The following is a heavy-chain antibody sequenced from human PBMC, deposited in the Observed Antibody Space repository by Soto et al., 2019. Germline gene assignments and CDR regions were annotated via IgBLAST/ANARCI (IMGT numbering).Heavy chain of an antibody. J-gene: IGHJ6*02. Sequence: SVKVSCTASGGTFSSYAISWVRQAPGQGLEWMGGIIPIFGTANYAQKFQGRVTITADESTSTAYMELSSLRSEDTAVYYCARGRSSDYYYYGMDVWGQGTTVTVSS. V-gene: IGHV1-69*13. CDR2: IIPIFGTA. CDR3: ARGRSSDYYYYGMDV. D-gene: IGHD3-16*02. CDR1: GGTFSSYA.